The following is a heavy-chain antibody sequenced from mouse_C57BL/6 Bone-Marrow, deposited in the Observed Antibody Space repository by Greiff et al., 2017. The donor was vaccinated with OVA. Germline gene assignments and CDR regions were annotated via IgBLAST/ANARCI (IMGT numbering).Heavy chain of an antibody. D-gene: IGHD1-1*01. CDR2: IDPENGDT. CDR1: GFNIKDDY. V-gene: IGHV14-4*01. Sequence: VQLQQSGAELVRPGASVKLSCTASGFNIKDDYMHWVKQRPEQGLEWIGWIDPENGDTEYASKFQGKATLTADTSSNTAYLQLSSLTSEDTAVYDCTRIYYYGSSPYYFDYWGQGTTLTVSS. CDR3: TRIYYYGSSPYYFDY. J-gene: IGHJ2*01.